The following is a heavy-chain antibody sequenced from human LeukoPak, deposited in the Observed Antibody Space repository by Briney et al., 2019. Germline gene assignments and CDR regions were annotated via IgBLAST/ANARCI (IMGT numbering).Heavy chain of an antibody. D-gene: IGHD6-6*01. CDR1: GFTVSSNY. CDR2: IYSGGST. J-gene: IGHJ6*03. CDR3: ARGRQEEHSSSPWWYMDV. V-gene: IGHV3-53*01. Sequence: PGGSLRLSCAASGFTVSSNYMSWVRQAPGKGLEWVSVIYSGGSTYYADSVKGRFTISRDNSKNTLYLQMNSLRAEDTAVYYCARGRQEEHSSSPWWYMDVWGKGTTVTVSS.